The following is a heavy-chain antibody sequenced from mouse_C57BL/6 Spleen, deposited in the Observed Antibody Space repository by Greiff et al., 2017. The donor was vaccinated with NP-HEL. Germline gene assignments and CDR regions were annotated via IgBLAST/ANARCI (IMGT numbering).Heavy chain of an antibody. V-gene: IGHV1-64*01. CDR3: ARKSYDYPFDY. CDR1: GYTFTSYW. J-gene: IGHJ2*01. Sequence: VQLQQSGAELVKPGASVKLSCKASGYTFTSYWMHWVKQRPGQGLEWIGMIHPNSGSTNYNEKFKSKATLTVDKSSSTAYMQLSSLTSEDSAVYYCARKSYDYPFDYWGQGTTLTVSS. D-gene: IGHD2-4*01. CDR2: IHPNSGST.